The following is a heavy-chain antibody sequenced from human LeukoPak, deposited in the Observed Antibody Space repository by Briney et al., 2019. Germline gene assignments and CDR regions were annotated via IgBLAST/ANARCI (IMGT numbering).Heavy chain of an antibody. D-gene: IGHD4-17*01. J-gene: IGHJ3*02. Sequence: SETLSLTWAVYGGSFSGYYWSWIRQPPGKGLEWIGEINHSGSTNYNPSLKSRVTISVDTSKNQFSLKLSSVTAADTAVYYCASDYGDYVGAFDIWGQGTMVTVSS. CDR1: GGSFSGYY. CDR2: INHSGST. V-gene: IGHV4-34*01. CDR3: ASDYGDYVGAFDI.